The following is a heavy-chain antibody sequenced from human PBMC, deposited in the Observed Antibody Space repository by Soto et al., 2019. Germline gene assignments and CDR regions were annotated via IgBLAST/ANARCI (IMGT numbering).Heavy chain of an antibody. CDR2: IKQDGSEK. CDR3: ARDGYSYGFNYYFDY. V-gene: IGHV3-7*01. Sequence: GGSLSLSCAASGFSFSSYALSWVRQAPGKGLEWVANIKQDGSEKYYVDSVKGRFTISRDNAENSLYLQMNSLRAEDTAVYYCARDGYSYGFNYYFDYWGQGTLVTVSS. CDR1: GFSFSSYA. D-gene: IGHD5-18*01. J-gene: IGHJ4*02.